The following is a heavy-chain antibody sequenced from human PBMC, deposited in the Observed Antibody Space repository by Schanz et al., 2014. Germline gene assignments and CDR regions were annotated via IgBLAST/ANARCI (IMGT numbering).Heavy chain of an antibody. D-gene: IGHD6-19*01. CDR3: AIIGVMVAVAGTRADY. V-gene: IGHV3-33*03. J-gene: IGHJ4*02. CDR1: GFTFSSYG. Sequence: QVQLVESGGGVVQPGRSLRLSCAASGFTFSSYGMHWVRQAPGKGLEWVAVIWNNGVTKYYADSVRGRFTISRDNAKNTLYLQMNRLRAEDTALYYCAIIGVMVAVAGTRADYWGQGTLVTVSS. CDR2: IWNNGVTK.